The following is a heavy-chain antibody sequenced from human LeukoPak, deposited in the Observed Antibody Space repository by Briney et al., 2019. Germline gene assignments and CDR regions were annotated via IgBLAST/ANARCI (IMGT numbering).Heavy chain of an antibody. CDR2: IKSKSDGETI. CDR1: GFTFSNAW. D-gene: IGHD2-21*02. J-gene: IGHJ3*02. Sequence: GGSLRLSCAGSGFTFSNAWMNWVRQAPGKGLEWVGRIKSKSDGETIDYAAPVKGTFTISRDDSKNTVYLQMKSLKIEDTAVYYCATGLAFVIWGQGTMVTVSS. CDR3: ATGLAFVI. V-gene: IGHV3-15*01.